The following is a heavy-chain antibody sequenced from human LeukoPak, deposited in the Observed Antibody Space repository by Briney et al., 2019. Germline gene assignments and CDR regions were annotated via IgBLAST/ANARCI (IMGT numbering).Heavy chain of an antibody. V-gene: IGHV1-69*04. CDR2: IIPILGIA. Sequence: ASVKASFKASGGTFSSHAISWVRQAPGQGLEWMGRIIPILGIANYAQKFQGRVTMTTDTSTSTAYMELRSLRSDDTAVYYCASGSTGTDYYYYGMDVWGQGTTVTVSS. CDR3: ASGSTGTDYYYYGMDV. J-gene: IGHJ6*02. CDR1: GGTFSSHA. D-gene: IGHD1-1*01.